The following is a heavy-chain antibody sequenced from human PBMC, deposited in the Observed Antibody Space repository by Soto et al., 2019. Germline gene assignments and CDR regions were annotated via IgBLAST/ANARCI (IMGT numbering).Heavy chain of an antibody. CDR1: GASISSTNNY. CDR2: VAYNGNT. D-gene: IGHD2-2*01. V-gene: IGHV4-39*02. J-gene: IGHJ5*02. CDR3: ASRKREEDCSASSCYLTS. Sequence: QLHLQESGPGLVKPSETLSLTCAVSGASISSTNNYWDWIRQPPGKGLEWIASVAYNGNTYDTPSLKSRVSISVHTPENHFSLQLSSAAAADTAVYYCASRKREEDCSASSCYLTSWGQGALVTVSS.